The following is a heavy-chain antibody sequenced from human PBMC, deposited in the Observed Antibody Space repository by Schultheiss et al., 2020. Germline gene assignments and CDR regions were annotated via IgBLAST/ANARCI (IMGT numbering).Heavy chain of an antibody. V-gene: IGHV3-48*03. CDR1: GFTFSSYE. CDR2: ITSSGGKI. Sequence: GESLKISCAASGFTFSSYEMNWVRQAPGKGLEWVSYITSSGGKIYYADSVKGRFTISRDNAKNSLYLQMSSLRAEDTAVYYCARAYGYGPFDYWGQGTLVTVSS. CDR3: ARAYGYGPFDY. D-gene: IGHD5-18*01. J-gene: IGHJ4*02.